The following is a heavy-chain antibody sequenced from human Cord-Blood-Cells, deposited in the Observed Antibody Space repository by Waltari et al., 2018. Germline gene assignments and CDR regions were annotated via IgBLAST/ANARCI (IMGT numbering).Heavy chain of an antibody. CDR1: GGSFSGYY. V-gene: IGHV4-34*01. CDR3: ARLYYFDY. J-gene: IGHJ4*02. CDR2: INHSGST. Sequence: QVQLQQWGAGLLKPSETLSLTCAVYGGSFSGYYWSWIRQPPGKGLEWIGEINHSGSTNYNPSIKSRVTIAVDTSKNQFSLKLSSVTAADTAVYYCARLYYFDYWGQGTLVTVSS.